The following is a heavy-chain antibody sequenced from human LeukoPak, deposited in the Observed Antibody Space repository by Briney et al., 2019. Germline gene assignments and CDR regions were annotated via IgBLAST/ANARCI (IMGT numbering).Heavy chain of an antibody. D-gene: IGHD3-3*01. CDR1: GFTFSSYS. J-gene: IGHJ4*02. Sequence: GGSLRLSCAASGFTFSSYSMNWVRQAPGKGLEWVSSISSSSSYIYYADSVKGRFTISRDNAKNSLYLQMNSLRAEDTAVYYCARGGTTYYDFWSGFDYWGQGTLVTVSS. V-gene: IGHV3-21*01. CDR2: ISSSSSYI. CDR3: ARGGTTYYDFWSGFDY.